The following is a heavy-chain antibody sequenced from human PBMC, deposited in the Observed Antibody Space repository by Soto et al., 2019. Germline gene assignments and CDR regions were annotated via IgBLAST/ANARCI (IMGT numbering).Heavy chain of an antibody. Sequence: ASVKVSCKASGFTFSSYAMHWVRQAPGQRLEWMGWINPGNGNTKYSQKFQGRVTITRDTSASTAYMELSSLISEDTAVYYCARDAGIRVADPPLRYRGQGSLFTV. CDR2: INPGNGNT. V-gene: IGHV1-3*01. D-gene: IGHD6-19*01. J-gene: IGHJ4*02. CDR1: GFTFSSYA. CDR3: ARDAGIRVADPPLRY.